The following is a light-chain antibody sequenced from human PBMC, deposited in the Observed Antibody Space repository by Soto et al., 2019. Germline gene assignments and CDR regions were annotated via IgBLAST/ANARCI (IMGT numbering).Light chain of an antibody. J-gene: IGLJ3*02. V-gene: IGLV2-14*01. CDR3: SSYTSISTLV. CDR2: EVS. Sequence: QSVLTQPASVSGSPGQSITISCTGSSSDVGGYNYVSWYQQHPGKAPKLIIYEVSDRPSGVSTRFSGSKSGNTASLTITGLQAKDEADYYCSSYTSISTLVFGGGTKLTVL. CDR1: SSDVGGYNY.